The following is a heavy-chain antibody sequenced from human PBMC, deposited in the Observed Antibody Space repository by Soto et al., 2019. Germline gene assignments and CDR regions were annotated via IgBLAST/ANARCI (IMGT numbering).Heavy chain of an antibody. J-gene: IGHJ6*02. CDR2: IIPIFGTA. V-gene: IGHV1-69*13. CDR1: GGTFSSYA. CDR3: ARGRVTIFGVVTHYYDYGIDV. Sequence: SVKVSCKASGGTFSSYAISWVRQAPGQGLEWMGGIIPIFGTANYAQKFQGRVTITADESTSTAYMELSSLRSEDTAVYYCARGRVTIFGVVTHYYDYGIDVCGQGTTGTVS. D-gene: IGHD3-3*01.